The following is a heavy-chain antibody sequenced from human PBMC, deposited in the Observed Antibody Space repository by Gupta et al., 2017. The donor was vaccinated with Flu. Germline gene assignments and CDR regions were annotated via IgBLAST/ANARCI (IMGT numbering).Heavy chain of an antibody. V-gene: IGHV1-8*02. CDR1: GSPFTSYD. Sequence: HVQLVQSWAEVKMPGASVKISCGASGSPFTSYDIIRVRQRTGQGLEWLGWMNHDSGNSGYAQKFHGRVTMTRNTVIRTAYLELSSLRSEDRAVDYCARGDYSRYFDLWGRGTLITVSS. J-gene: IGHJ2*01. CDR2: MNHDSGNS. D-gene: IGHD4-11*01. CDR3: ARGDYSRYFDL.